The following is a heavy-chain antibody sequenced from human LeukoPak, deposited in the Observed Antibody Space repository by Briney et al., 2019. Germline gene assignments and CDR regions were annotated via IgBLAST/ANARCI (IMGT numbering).Heavy chain of an antibody. CDR1: GFTVSSNY. D-gene: IGHD2-15*01. J-gene: IGHJ4*02. V-gene: IGHV3-53*01. CDR2: IYSGGST. CDR3: AKDQDVVVVAATDY. Sequence: GGSLRLSCAASGFTVSSNYMSWVRQAPGKGLKWVSVIYSGGSTYYADSVKGRFTISRDNSKNTLYLQMNSLRAEDTAVYYCAKDQDVVVVAATDYWGQGTLVTVSS.